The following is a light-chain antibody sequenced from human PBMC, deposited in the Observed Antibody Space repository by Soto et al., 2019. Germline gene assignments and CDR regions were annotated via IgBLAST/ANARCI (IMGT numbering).Light chain of an antibody. Sequence: EIVMTQSPATLSVSPGERATLSCRASQSVSSNLAWYQQKPGQAPRLLIYGASTRATGIPARFSGSGSGTEFTLTISSLLSEDFAVYYCHQYNNWPRLFGQGTRLEIK. J-gene: IGKJ5*01. CDR1: QSVSSN. CDR3: HQYNNWPRL. V-gene: IGKV3-15*01. CDR2: GAS.